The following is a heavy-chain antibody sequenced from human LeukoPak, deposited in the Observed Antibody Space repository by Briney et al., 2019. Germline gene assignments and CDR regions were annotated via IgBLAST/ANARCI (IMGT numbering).Heavy chain of an antibody. J-gene: IGHJ3*02. Sequence: TSETLSLTCAVYGGSFSDYHWSWIRQPPGKGLEWIGEINHSGTTKYNPSLKSRVTISVDTSKNQLSLKLGSVTAADTSVYYCARGLVWRFLLDSRRDSFDIWGQGTTITVSS. CDR1: GGSFSDYH. D-gene: IGHD3-16*01. V-gene: IGHV4-34*01. CDR3: ARGLVWRFLLDSRRDSFDI. CDR2: INHSGTT.